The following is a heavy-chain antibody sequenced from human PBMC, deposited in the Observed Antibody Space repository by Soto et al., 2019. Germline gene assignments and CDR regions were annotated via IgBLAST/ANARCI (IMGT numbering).Heavy chain of an antibody. CDR2: INPSGGRA. J-gene: IGHJ4*02. V-gene: IGHV1-46*01. D-gene: IGHD1-1*01. CDR3: ARGHRRNGYAVDH. CDR1: GYIFTGSY. Sequence: ASVKVSCKASGYIFTGSYIHWVRLAPGQGLEWMGGINPSGGRATYPQKFLGRVTLIRETSSSTVEMELSSLRSEDTALYFCARGHRRNGYAVDHWGQGTQVTVSS.